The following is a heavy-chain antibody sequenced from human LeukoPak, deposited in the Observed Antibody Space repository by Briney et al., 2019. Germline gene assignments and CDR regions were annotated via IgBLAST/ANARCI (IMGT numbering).Heavy chain of an antibody. CDR2: IIPIFGTA. D-gene: IGHD2-2*01. CDR1: GGTFSSYA. V-gene: IGHV1-69*13. Sequence: SVKVSCKAPGGTFSSYAISWVRQAPGQGLEWMGGIIPIFGTANYAQKFQGRVTITADESTSTAYMELSSLRSEDTAVYYCARGRDIVVVPAANYYYYYGMDVWGQGTTVTVSS. J-gene: IGHJ6*02. CDR3: ARGRDIVVVPAANYYYYYGMDV.